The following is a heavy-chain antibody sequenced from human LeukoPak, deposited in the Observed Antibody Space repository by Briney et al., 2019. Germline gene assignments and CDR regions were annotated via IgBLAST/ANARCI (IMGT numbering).Heavy chain of an antibody. V-gene: IGHV3-30*18. CDR2: TSYDGSNK. CDR1: GFTFSSYG. D-gene: IGHD6-19*01. Sequence: TGGSLRLSCAASGFTFSSYGMHWVRQAPGKGLEWVAVTSYDGSNKYYADSVKGRFTISRDNSKNTLYLQMNSLRAEDTAVYYCVKEVYSSGWSMYFDYWGQGTLVTVSS. CDR3: VKEVYSSGWSMYFDY. J-gene: IGHJ4*02.